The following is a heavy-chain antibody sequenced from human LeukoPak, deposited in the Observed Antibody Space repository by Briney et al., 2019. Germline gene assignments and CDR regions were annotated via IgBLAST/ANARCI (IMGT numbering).Heavy chain of an antibody. CDR3: ARVQLAYSGYDTLFDY. CDR2: ISYDGSNK. V-gene: IGHV3-30*04. J-gene: IGHJ4*02. D-gene: IGHD5-12*01. CDR1: GFTFNSYA. Sequence: GGSLRLSCAASGFTFNSYAIHWVRQAPGKGLEWVAVISYDGSNKYYADSVKGRFTISRDNSKNTLYLQLNSLRPEVTAVYYCARVQLAYSGYDTLFDYWGQGTLVTVSS.